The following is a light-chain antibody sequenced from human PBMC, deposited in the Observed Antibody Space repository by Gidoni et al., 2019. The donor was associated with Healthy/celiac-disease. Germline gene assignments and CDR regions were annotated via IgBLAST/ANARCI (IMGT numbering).Light chain of an antibody. CDR1: QGISNY. CDR3: QKYNSAQG. CDR2: AAP. J-gene: IGKJ3*01. Sequence: DIQMTQSPSSLSASVGDRVTITCRASQGISNYLAWYQQKPGKVPKLLIYAAPTLQSGVPSRFSGSGSGTDFTLTISSLQPEDVATYYCQKYNSAQGFGPXTKVDIK. V-gene: IGKV1-27*01.